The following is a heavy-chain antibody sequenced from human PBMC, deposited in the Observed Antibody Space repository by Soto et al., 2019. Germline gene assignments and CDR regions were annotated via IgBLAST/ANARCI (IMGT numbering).Heavy chain of an antibody. V-gene: IGHV1-46*01. J-gene: IGHJ4*02. Sequence: SVKVSCKASGYTFTSYYMHWVRQAPGQGLEWMGIINPSGGSTSYAQKFQGRVTMSRDTSTSTVYMELSSLRSEDTAVYYCARLPPAVYAFWSCYYCPRPGHTHFWGQGIL. CDR2: INPSGGST. D-gene: IGHD3-3*01. CDR1: GYTFTSYY. CDR3: ARLPPAVYAFWSCYYCPRPGHTHF.